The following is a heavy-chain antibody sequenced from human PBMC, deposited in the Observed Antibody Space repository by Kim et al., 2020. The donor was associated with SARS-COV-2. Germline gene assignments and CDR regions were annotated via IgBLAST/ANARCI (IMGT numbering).Heavy chain of an antibody. CDR2: IDDAGFN. V-gene: IGHV4-59*13. J-gene: IGHJ4*02. Sequence: SETLSLTCTVSGGSIRSYYWSWIRQPPGKGLEWVGYIDDAGFNNYNPSLNGRVTISVETSNNRFSLTLRSVTAADTVVYYCARDAPRGHFDYCGQGSLVTVSS. CDR3: ARDAPRGHFDY. CDR1: GGSIRSYY.